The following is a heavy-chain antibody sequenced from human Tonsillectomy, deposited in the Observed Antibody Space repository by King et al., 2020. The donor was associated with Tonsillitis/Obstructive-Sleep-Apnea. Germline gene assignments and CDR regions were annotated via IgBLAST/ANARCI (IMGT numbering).Heavy chain of an antibody. V-gene: IGHV4-34*01. CDR3: ARGVYGGNSDWYFYL. Sequence: VQLQQWGAGLLKPSETLSLTCAVYGGSFSGYYWSWIRQPPGKGLEWIGEVNHSVSTNYNPSLKSRVTISVDTSKNPFSLKLHSVTAADTAMYYCARGVYGGNSDWYFYLWGRGTLLTVSS. D-gene: IGHD4-23*01. CDR1: GGSFSGYY. CDR2: VNHSVST. J-gene: IGHJ2*01.